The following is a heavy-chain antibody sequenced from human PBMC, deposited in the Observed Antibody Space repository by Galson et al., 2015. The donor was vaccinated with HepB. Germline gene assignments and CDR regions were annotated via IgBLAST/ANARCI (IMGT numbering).Heavy chain of an antibody. CDR3: ARTSEIVVVMGAFDI. Sequence: SLRLSCAASGFTFSSYAMHWVRQAPGKGLEWVAVISYDGSNKYYADSVKGRFTISRDNSKNTLYLQMNSLRAEDTAVYYCARTSEIVVVMGAFDIWGQGTMVTVSS. D-gene: IGHD3-22*01. CDR1: GFTFSSYA. J-gene: IGHJ3*02. CDR2: ISYDGSNK. V-gene: IGHV3-30*04.